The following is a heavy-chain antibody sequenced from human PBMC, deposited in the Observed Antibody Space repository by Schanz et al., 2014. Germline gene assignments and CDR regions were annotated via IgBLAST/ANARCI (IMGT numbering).Heavy chain of an antibody. D-gene: IGHD1-26*01. CDR3: AKEGSIYWDRSVDY. CDR1: GFTVSAYS. V-gene: IGHV3-21*02. Sequence: EVQVVESGGGLVRPGGSLRLSCSGFTVSAYSANWVRQAPGKGLEWVSSISSSGGHIYYADSVKGRFTISRDNSKNTLYLQMNSLRPEDTAVYYCAKEGSIYWDRSVDYWGQGTLVTVSS. CDR2: ISSSGGHI. J-gene: IGHJ4*02.